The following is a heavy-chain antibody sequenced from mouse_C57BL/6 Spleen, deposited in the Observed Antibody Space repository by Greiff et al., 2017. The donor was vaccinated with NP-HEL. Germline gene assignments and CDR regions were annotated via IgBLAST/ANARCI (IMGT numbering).Heavy chain of an antibody. Sequence: VQRVESGAELVKPGASVKLSCKASGYTFTSYWMHWVKQRPGQGLEWIGMIHPNSGSTNYNEKFKSKATLTVDKSSSTAYMQLSSLTSEDSAVYYCARSGVRGYFDYWGQGTTLTVSS. D-gene: IGHD2-2*01. CDR3: ARSGVRGYFDY. J-gene: IGHJ2*01. CDR1: GYTFTSYW. V-gene: IGHV1-64*01. CDR2: IHPNSGST.